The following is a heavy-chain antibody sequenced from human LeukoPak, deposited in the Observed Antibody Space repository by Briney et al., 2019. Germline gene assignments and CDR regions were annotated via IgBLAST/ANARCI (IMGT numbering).Heavy chain of an antibody. J-gene: IGHJ6*04. CDR2: ISSSGSTI. CDR1: GFTFSSYG. D-gene: IGHD3-10*02. V-gene: IGHV3-48*04. Sequence: GGSLRLSCAASGFTFSSYGMSWVRQAPGKGLEWVPYISSSGSTIYYADSVKGRFTISRDNAKNSLYLQMNSLRAEDTAVYYCAELGITMIGGVWGKGTTVTISS. CDR3: AELGITMIGGV.